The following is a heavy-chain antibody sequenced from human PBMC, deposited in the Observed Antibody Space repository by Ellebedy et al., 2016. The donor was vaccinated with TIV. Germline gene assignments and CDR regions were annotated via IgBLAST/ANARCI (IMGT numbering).Heavy chain of an antibody. D-gene: IGHD3-22*01. CDR1: GGSISTYY. CDR3: ARGRRYDSVGYYLDPPPQCFDY. Sequence: MPSETLSLTCTVSGGSISTYYWSWIRQAPGKGLEWIGYLYHSGSTNYNPSLKSRVAISIKTSKNQFSLRLSSVTAADTAVYYCARGRRYDSVGYYLDPPPQCFDYWGRGTLITVSS. V-gene: IGHV4-59*01. CDR2: LYHSGST. J-gene: IGHJ4*02.